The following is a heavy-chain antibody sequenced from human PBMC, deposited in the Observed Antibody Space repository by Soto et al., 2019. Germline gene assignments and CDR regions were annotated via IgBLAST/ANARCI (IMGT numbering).Heavy chain of an antibody. CDR1: GFTFSDNL. V-gene: IGHV1-3*01. Sequence: VQLVQSGAELKKPGASVNISCTASGFTFSDNLITWVRKAPGQGREGMGWLNPDTGNTRYSETVQGRVTISRHSSAGRAYLELSDMEKEDEALDFCARARHSGGPRANDGCDVLGQGTMITVSS. J-gene: IGHJ3*01. CDR3: ARARHSGGPRANDGCDV. CDR2: LNPDTGNT. D-gene: IGHD6-25*01.